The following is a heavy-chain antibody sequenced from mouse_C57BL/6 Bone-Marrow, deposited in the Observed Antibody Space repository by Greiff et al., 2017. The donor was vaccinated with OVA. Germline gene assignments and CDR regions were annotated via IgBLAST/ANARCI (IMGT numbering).Heavy chain of an antibody. CDR1: GFTFSDYG. D-gene: IGHD2-5*01. V-gene: IGHV5-17*01. J-gene: IGHJ4*01. Sequence: EVKLVESGGGLVKPGGSLKLSCAASGFTFSDYGMHWVRQAPEKGLEWVAYISSGSSTIYYADTVKGRFTISRDNAKNTLFLQMTSLRSEDTAMYYCARNSNYDGYAMDYWGQGTSVTVSS. CDR3: ARNSNYDGYAMDY. CDR2: ISSGSSTI.